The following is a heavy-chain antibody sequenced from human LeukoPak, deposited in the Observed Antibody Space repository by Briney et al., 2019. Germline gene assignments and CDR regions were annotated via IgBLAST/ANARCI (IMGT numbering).Heavy chain of an antibody. CDR3: AERRNIRYCSGGSCSWRYNWFDP. D-gene: IGHD2-15*01. CDR2: INHSGST. CDR1: GGSFSGYY. V-gene: IGHV4-34*01. Sequence: SETLSLTCSVYGGSFSGYYWSWIRQPPGKGLEWIGEINHSGSTNYNPSLKSRVTISVDTSKNQFSLKLSSVTAADTAVYYCAERRNIRYCSGGSCSWRYNWFDPWGQGTLVTVSS. J-gene: IGHJ5*02.